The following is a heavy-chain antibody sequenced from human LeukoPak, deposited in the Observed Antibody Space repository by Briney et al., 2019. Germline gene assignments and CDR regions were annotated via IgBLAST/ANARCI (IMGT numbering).Heavy chain of an antibody. J-gene: IGHJ4*02. CDR1: GGSFSGYY. Sequence: SETLSLTCAVYGGSFSGYYWSWIRQPPGKGLEWIGYIYYSGSTNYNPSLKSRVTISVDTSKNQFSLKLSSVTAADTAVYYCAGRYYDSSGYGYWGQGTLVTVSS. D-gene: IGHD3-22*01. V-gene: IGHV4-59*01. CDR2: IYYSGST. CDR3: AGRYYDSSGYGY.